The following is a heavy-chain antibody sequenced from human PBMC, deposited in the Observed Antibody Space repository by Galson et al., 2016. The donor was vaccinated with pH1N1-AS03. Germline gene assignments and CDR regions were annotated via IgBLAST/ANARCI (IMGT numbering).Heavy chain of an antibody. J-gene: IGHJ4*02. CDR2: ISYDENCK. Sequence: SLRLSCAASGFTFSTFGMHWVRQAPGKGLEWVAVISYDENCKYYADSLKGRFTISRDNSKNTLYLQMNSLRAEDTAVYYCAKDLEDYYESSGYFDYWGRGTLVTVSS. D-gene: IGHD3-22*01. V-gene: IGHV3-30*18. CDR1: GFTFSTFG. CDR3: AKDLEDYYESSGYFDY.